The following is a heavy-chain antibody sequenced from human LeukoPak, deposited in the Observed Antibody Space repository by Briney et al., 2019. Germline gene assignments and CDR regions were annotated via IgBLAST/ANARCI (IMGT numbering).Heavy chain of an antibody. J-gene: IGHJ4*02. V-gene: IGHV4-34*01. Sequence: ASETLSLTCAVYGGSFSGYYWSWIRQPPGKGLEWIGEINHSGSTNYNPSLKSRVTISVDTSKNQFSLKLSSVTAADTAAYYCARGYLHYYYDSSGYYNYWGQGTLVTVSS. CDR3: ARGYLHYYYDSSGYYNY. CDR2: INHSGST. CDR1: GGSFSGYY. D-gene: IGHD3-22*01.